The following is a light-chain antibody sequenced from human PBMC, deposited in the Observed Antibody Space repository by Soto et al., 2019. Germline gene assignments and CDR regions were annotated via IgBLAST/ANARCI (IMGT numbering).Light chain of an antibody. Sequence: EIVLTQSPGTRSLSPGERATLSCRASQSINSRYLAWYQQKPGQAPRLLSYGASSRATGIPDRFSGSGSGTDFTLTISRLDADDFALYYCKQFGSSPGFTFGPGTKVDIK. V-gene: IGKV3-20*01. CDR3: KQFGSSPGFT. CDR2: GAS. CDR1: QSINSRY. J-gene: IGKJ3*01.